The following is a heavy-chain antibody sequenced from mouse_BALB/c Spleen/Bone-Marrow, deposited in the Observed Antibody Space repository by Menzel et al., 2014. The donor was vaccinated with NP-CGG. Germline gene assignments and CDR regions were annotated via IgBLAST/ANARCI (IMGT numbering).Heavy chain of an antibody. V-gene: IGHV1-22*01. CDR1: GYTFTEYT. CDR3: ARRIPYGYAMDY. Sequence: EVQLQQSGPELVKPGASVKISCKTSGYTFTEYTMHWVKQSHGESLEWIGTINPNNGGTSYNQKFKGKATLTVDKSSSTAYMELRSLTSEGSAVYYCARRIPYGYAMDYWGQGTSVTVSS. J-gene: IGHJ4*01. CDR2: INPNNGGT. D-gene: IGHD2-2*01.